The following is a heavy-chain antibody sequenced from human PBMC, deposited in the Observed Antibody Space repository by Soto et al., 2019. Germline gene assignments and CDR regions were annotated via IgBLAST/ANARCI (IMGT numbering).Heavy chain of an antibody. CDR2: IYRTGDT. Sequence: EGQLVESGGGLIQPGGSLRLSCAASGFIVTNNYMTWVRQAPGKGLEWVSVIYRTGDTYYADSVKGRFTISRDKSKNTLYLQMHSLRAEDTAVYFCARDRPMDVWGRGTTVTVSS. V-gene: IGHV3-53*01. CDR3: ARDRPMDV. CDR1: GFIVTNNY. J-gene: IGHJ6*02.